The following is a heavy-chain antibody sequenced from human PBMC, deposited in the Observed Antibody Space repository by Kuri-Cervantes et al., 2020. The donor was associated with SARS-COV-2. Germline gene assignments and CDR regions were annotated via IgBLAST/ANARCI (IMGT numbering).Heavy chain of an antibody. J-gene: IGHJ2*01. V-gene: IGHV6-1*01. CDR2: AYYRSKWYN. CDR1: GDSVSSNSAA. Sequence: SETLSLTCAISGDSVSSNSAAWNWIRQSSSRGLEWLGRAYYRSKWYNDYAVSVKSRITINPDTSKNQFSLQLNSVTPEDTAVHYCARDPTVAVHWYFDLWGRGTLVTVSS. D-gene: IGHD6-19*01. CDR3: ARDPTVAVHWYFDL.